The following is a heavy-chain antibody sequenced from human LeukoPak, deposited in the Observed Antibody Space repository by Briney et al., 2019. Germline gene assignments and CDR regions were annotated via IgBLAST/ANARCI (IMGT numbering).Heavy chain of an antibody. CDR2: IYPGDSDT. V-gene: IGHV5-51*01. D-gene: IGHD6-19*01. CDR1: GYSFTNYW. Sequence: GESLKISCKGSGYSFTNYWIGWVRQMPGKGLEWMGIIYPGDSDTRYSPSFQGQVTISADKSISTAYLQWSSLKAADTAMYYCARKGQWLSTGNWFDPWGQGTLVTVSS. CDR3: ARKGQWLSTGNWFDP. J-gene: IGHJ5*02.